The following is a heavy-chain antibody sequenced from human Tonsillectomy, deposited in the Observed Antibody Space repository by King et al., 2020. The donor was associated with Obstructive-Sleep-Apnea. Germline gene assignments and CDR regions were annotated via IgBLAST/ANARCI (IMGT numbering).Heavy chain of an antibody. V-gene: IGHV4-39*07. Sequence: QLQESGPGLVKPSETLSLTCTVSGGSISSSSYYWGWIRQPPGKGLEWIGSIYYSGSTYYNPSLKRRVTLSVDTSKNQFSLKLSSVTAADTAVYYCARDSTILYAFDIWGQGTMVTVSS. CDR1: GGSISSSSYY. D-gene: IGHD3-3*01. CDR2: IYYSGST. J-gene: IGHJ3*02. CDR3: ARDSTILYAFDI.